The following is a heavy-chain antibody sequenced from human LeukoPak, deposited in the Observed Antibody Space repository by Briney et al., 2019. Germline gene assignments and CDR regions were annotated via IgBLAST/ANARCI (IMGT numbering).Heavy chain of an antibody. Sequence: GGSLRLSCVASGFIFSSRWMSGVRQARGKGLEWVAHISEEGRRRDYVDSLRGRFTISRDNAKDSLSLELNSLRDEDTAVYYCARDWGWAFDPWGQGTLVTVFS. CDR3: ARDWGWAFDP. J-gene: IGHJ5*02. CDR2: ISEEGRRR. D-gene: IGHD3-16*01. V-gene: IGHV3-7*01. CDR1: GFIFSSRW.